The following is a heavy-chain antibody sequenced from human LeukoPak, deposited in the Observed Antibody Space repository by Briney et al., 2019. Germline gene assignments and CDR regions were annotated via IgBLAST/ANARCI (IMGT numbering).Heavy chain of an antibody. CDR1: GGSISSGGYS. CDR2: IYYSGST. D-gene: IGHD3-16*01. CDR3: ARARKGGIFDY. V-gene: IGHV4-30-4*07. J-gene: IGHJ4*02. Sequence: TSETLSLTCAVSGGSISSGGYSWSWIRQPPGKGLEWIGYIYYSGSTYYNPSLKSRVTISVDTSKNQFSLKLSSVTAADTAVYYCARARKGGIFDYWGQGTLVTVSS.